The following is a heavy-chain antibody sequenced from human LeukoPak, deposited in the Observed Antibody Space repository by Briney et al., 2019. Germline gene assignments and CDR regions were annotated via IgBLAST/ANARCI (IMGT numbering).Heavy chain of an antibody. CDR1: GFTFSSYS. V-gene: IGHV3-21*01. D-gene: IGHD1-1*01. CDR3: ARDPYRTDAVY. CDR2: ISGSSTYI. J-gene: IGHJ4*02. Sequence: PGGSLRLSCAASGFTFSSYSMSWVRQAPGKGLEWVSSISGSSTYIYYAGSVKGRFTISRDNAKNSLYLRMNSLRAEDTAVYYCARDPYRTDAVYWGQGTLVTVSS.